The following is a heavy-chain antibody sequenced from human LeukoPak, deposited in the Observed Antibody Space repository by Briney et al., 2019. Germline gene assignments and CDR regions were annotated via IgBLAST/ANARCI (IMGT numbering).Heavy chain of an antibody. CDR2: IKQDGSDK. D-gene: IGHD4-17*01. V-gene: IGHV3-7*01. Sequence: GGSLRLSCAASGFTFSSNWMSWVRQAPGKGLVWVANIKQDGSDKYYVDSVKGRFTISRDNAKNSLYLQMNSLRVEDTAVYYCARDYDWGQGTLVTVSS. CDR3: ARDYD. J-gene: IGHJ4*02. CDR1: GFTFSSNW.